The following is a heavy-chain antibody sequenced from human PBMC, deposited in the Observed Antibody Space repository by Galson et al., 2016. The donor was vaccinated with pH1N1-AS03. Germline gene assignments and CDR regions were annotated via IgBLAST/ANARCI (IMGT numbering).Heavy chain of an antibody. D-gene: IGHD3-10*01. V-gene: IGHV1-46*01. CDR1: GYTFTRYY. CDR3: VAYGSGTQVYFDY. Sequence: SVKVSCKASGYTFTRYYMQWVRQAPGQGLEWMGVIDPSGGGTTYAQKFHGRVTMTRDTSTTTAHMELSSLRSEDTAIYYCVAYGSGTQVYFDYWGQGTLVTVSS. CDR2: IDPSGGGT. J-gene: IGHJ4*02.